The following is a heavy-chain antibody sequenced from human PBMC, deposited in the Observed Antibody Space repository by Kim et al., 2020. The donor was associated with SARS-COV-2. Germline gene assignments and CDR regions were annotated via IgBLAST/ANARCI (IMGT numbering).Heavy chain of an antibody. J-gene: IGHJ4*02. Sequence: SETLSLTCAVYGGSFSGYYWSWIRQPPGKGLEWIGEINHSGSTNYNPSLKSRVTISVDTSKNQFSLKLSSVTAADTAVYYCAGGFSNPYGSFDYWGQGTLVTVSS. CDR3: AGGFSNPYGSFDY. CDR1: GGSFSGYY. CDR2: INHSGST. D-gene: IGHD3-10*01. V-gene: IGHV4-34*01.